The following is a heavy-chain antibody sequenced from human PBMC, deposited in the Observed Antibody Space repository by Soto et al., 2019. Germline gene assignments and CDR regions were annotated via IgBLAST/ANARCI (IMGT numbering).Heavy chain of an antibody. V-gene: IGHV4-4*07. CDR2: IYATGTT. CDR3: VRDGKKTLRDWFDP. J-gene: IGHJ5*02. CDR1: GASISGFY. D-gene: IGHD1-1*01. Sequence: PLETLSLTCTVSGASISGFYWSWIRKSAGKGLEWIGRIYATGTTDYNPSLKSRVMMSVDTSTKQFSLKLRSVTAADTAVYYCVRDGKKTLRDWFDPWGQGISVTVSS.